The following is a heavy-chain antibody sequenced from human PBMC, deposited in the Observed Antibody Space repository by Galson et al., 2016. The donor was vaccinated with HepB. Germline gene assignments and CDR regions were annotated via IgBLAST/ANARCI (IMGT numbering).Heavy chain of an antibody. Sequence: SLRLSCAASGFTLSSYDMHWVRQATGKGLEWVSGIGTAGDTYYPGPEKGRFTISREDAKNSLYLKMNSLRAGDTAVYYCATSVYGDYRFDDWYFDLWGRGTLVSVSS. CDR3: ATSVYGDYRFDDWYFDL. V-gene: IGHV3-13*04. CDR1: GFTLSSYD. J-gene: IGHJ2*01. CDR2: IGTAGDT. D-gene: IGHD4-17*01.